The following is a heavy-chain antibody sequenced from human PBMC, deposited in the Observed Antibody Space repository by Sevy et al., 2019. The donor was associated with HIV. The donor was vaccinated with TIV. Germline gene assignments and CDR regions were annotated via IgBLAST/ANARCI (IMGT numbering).Heavy chain of an antibody. CDR2: ISNSGSII. Sequence: GGSLRLSCVISGFTFSSYEMNWVRQAPGKGLEWVSHISNSGSIIYYEDSGKGRLTISRDNAKNSLYLQMNSLRAEDTAVYYCAREDGSRQYFQYLGQGTLVTVSS. CDR1: GFTFSSYE. D-gene: IGHD6-13*01. V-gene: IGHV3-48*03. CDR3: AREDGSRQYFQY. J-gene: IGHJ1*01.